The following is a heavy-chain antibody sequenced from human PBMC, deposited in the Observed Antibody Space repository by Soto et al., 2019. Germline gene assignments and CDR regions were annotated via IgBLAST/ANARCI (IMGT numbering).Heavy chain of an antibody. D-gene: IGHD5-18*01. CDR3: ARDLDTAMVRVYYYYNGMDV. V-gene: IGHV3-11*01. CDR1: GFTFSDHY. Sequence: QVQLVESGGGLVKPGGSLRLSCAASGFTFSDHYMTWIRQAPGKGLEWVSYISSSGTTIYYADSVKGRFTISRDNAKNSVYLQMNSLRAEDTAVYYCARDLDTAMVRVYYYYNGMDVWGQGTTVTVSS. CDR2: ISSSGTTI. J-gene: IGHJ6*02.